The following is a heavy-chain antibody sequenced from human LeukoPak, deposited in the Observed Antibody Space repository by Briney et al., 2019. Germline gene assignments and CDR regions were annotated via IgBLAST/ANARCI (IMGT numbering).Heavy chain of an antibody. J-gene: IGHJ4*02. CDR1: GFMFSSYG. V-gene: IGHV3-48*04. D-gene: IGHD3-10*01. CDR3: ALGGSGSPFDY. Sequence: GGSLRLSCAASGFMFSSYGMHWVRQAPGQGLEWVSYISSSGSTIYYADSVKGRFTISRDNAKNSLYLQMNSLRAEDTAVYYCALGGSGSPFDYWGQGPLVTVSS. CDR2: ISSSGSTI.